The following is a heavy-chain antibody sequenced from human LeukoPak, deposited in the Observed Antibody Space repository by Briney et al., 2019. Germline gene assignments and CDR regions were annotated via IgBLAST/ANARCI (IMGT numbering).Heavy chain of an antibody. CDR3: ARVGDSSYGYTVDY. Sequence: PSETLSLTCTASGGSISSYYWSWIRQPPGKGLEWIGYIYYSGSTNYNPSLKSRVTISVDTSKNQFSLKLSSVTAADTAMYYCARVGDSSYGYTVDYWGQGTLVTVSS. D-gene: IGHD5-18*01. CDR2: IYYSGST. V-gene: IGHV4-59*01. J-gene: IGHJ4*02. CDR1: GGSISSYY.